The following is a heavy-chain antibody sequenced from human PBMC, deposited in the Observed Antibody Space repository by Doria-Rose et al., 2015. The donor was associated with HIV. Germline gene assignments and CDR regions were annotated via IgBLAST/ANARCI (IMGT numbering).Heavy chain of an antibody. V-gene: IGHV2-26*01. CDR2: IFSDDER. CDR1: GVSLSSPGMG. Sequence: QITLKESGPVLVKPTETLTLTYTVSGVSLSSPGMGVSWIRQPPGKALEWLANIFSDDERSYKPSPKSRLTISRGTSKSQVVLTMTDMDPVDTATYYCARIKSSRWYHKYYFDFWGQGTLVIVSA. J-gene: IGHJ4*02. D-gene: IGHD6-13*01. CDR3: ARIKSSRWYHKYYFDF.